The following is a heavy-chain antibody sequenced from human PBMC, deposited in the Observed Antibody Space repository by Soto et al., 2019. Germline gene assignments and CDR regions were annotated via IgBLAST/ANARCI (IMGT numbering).Heavy chain of an antibody. CDR1: GFTFTGNS. Sequence: GGSLRLSCAASGFTFTGNSMNWVRQSPGKGLEWVSSISGSNTNIYYADSVKGRFSISRDNAKNSVFLQMDSLRAEDTAVYYCARDWSQNRNFDNRGQGTLVTVSS. CDR3: ARDWSQNRNFDN. V-gene: IGHV3-21*06. D-gene: IGHD2-21*01. CDR2: ISGSNTNI. J-gene: IGHJ4*02.